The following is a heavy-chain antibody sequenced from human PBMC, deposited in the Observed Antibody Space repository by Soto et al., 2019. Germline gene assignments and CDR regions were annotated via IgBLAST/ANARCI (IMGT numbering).Heavy chain of an antibody. CDR1: GGPFSSYA. V-gene: IGHV1-69*13. Sequence: SVKVSFKASGGPFSSYAISWVRQAPGQGLEWMGGIIPIFGTANYAQKFQGRVTITADESTSTAYMELSSLRSEDTAVYYCARVVVVAAYRYNWFDPWGQGTMVTVSS. CDR2: IIPIFGTA. J-gene: IGHJ5*02. D-gene: IGHD2-15*01. CDR3: ARVVVVAAYRYNWFDP.